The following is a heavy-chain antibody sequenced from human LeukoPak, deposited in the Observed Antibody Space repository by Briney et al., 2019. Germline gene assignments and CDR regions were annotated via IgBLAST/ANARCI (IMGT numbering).Heavy chain of an antibody. CDR2: ISYDGSNK. CDR3: AKDLGWNYGGGFDY. V-gene: IGHV3-30*18. CDR1: GFTFSSYG. J-gene: IGHJ4*02. D-gene: IGHD1-7*01. Sequence: QPGRSLRLSCAASGFTFSSYGMHWVRQAPGKGLEWVAVISYDGSNKYYADSVKGRFTISRDNSKNTLYLQMNSLRAEDTAVYYCAKDLGWNYGGGFDYWGQGTLVTVSS.